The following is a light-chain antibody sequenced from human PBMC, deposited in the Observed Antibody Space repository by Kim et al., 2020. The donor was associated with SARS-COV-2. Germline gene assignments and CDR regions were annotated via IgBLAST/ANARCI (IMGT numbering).Light chain of an antibody. Sequence: SVSAGDRDTLSCRASQSINNNLAWYRQNPGQSPRLLIYDASTGASGIPARFSGSGSGTEFALSISSLQSEDFAVYYCQQYNNWALTFGGGTKLEI. V-gene: IGKV3-15*01. CDR3: QQYNNWALT. CDR1: QSINNN. CDR2: DAS. J-gene: IGKJ4*01.